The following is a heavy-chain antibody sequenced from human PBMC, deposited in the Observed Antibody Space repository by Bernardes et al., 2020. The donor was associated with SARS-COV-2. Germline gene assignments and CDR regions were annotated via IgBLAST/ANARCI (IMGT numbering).Heavy chain of an antibody. CDR2: IIPILGIA. CDR1: GGTFSSYT. CDR3: ARDESEGGYDFYYYGMDV. D-gene: IGHD5-12*01. J-gene: IGHJ6*02. V-gene: IGHV1-69*04. Sequence: SVKVSCKASGGTFSSYTISWVRQAPGQGLEWMGRIIPILGIANYAQKFQGRVTITADKSTSTAYMELSSLRSEDTAVYYCARDESEGGYDFYYYGMDVWGQGTTVTVSS.